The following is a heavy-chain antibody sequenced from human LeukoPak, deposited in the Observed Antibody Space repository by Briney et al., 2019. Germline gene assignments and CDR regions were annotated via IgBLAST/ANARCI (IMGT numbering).Heavy chain of an antibody. V-gene: IGHV4-34*01. CDR1: GGSFSDYY. D-gene: IGHD3-22*01. CDR2: INHSGRT. CDR3: ARLSSGLDA. Sequence: SETLSLTCTVYGGSFSDYYWTWIRRPPGKWLEWIGEINHSGRTNYNASLRSRVTISIDTSMKQFSLKLSSVTAADSAVYYCARLSSGLDAWGQGTLVTVSS. J-gene: IGHJ5*02.